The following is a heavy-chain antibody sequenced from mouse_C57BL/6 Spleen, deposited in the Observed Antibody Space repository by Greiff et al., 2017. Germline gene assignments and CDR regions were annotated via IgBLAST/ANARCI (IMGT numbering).Heavy chain of an antibody. CDR2: ISGGGGNT. V-gene: IGHV5-9*01. J-gene: IGHJ3*01. Sequence: EVKLMESGGGLVKPGGSLKLSCAASGFTFSSYTMSWVRQTPEKRLEWVATISGGGGNTYYPDSVKGRFTISRDNAKNTLYLQMSSLRSEDTALYYCARHYSNPFAYWGQGTLVTVSA. CDR1: GFTFSSYT. CDR3: ARHYSNPFAY. D-gene: IGHD2-5*01.